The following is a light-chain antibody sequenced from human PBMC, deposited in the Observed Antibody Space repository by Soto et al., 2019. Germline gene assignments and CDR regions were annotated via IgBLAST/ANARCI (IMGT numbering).Light chain of an antibody. J-gene: IGKJ5*01. CDR1: QSISSW. CDR2: KAS. V-gene: IGKV1-5*03. Sequence: DIQMTQSPSTLSASVGDRVTITCRASQSISSWLAWYQQKPVKAPKLLIYKASSLESGVPSRFSGSGSGTEFTLTIISLQPDDFATYYCQQYNSYAITFGQGTRLEIK. CDR3: QQYNSYAIT.